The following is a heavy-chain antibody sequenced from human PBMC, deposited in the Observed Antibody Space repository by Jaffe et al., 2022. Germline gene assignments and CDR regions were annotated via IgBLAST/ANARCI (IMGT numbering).Heavy chain of an antibody. Sequence: EVQLVESGGGLVQSGRSLRLSCTASGFTFGDYAMSWVRQAPGKGLEWVGFIRSKAHGGTTEYAASVKGRFTISRDDSKSIAYLQMNSLKTEDTAVYYCTSFYGDYYYYYYMDVWGKGTTVTVSS. CDR2: IRSKAHGGTT. J-gene: IGHJ6*03. D-gene: IGHD4-17*01. CDR3: TSFYGDYYYYYYMDV. V-gene: IGHV3-49*04. CDR1: GFTFGDYA.